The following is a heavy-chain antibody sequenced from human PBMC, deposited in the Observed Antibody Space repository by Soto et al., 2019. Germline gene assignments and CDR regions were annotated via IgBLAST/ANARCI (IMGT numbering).Heavy chain of an antibody. CDR1: GFTFSSYA. D-gene: IGHD1-1*01. CDR2: ISGSGGST. J-gene: IGHJ4*02. Sequence: EVQLLESGGGLVQPGGSLRLSCAASGFTFSSYAMSWVRQAPGKGLEWVSAISGSGGSTYYADSVKGRFTISRDNSKNTLYLQMNSLRAEDTAVYYCAKAPKPLYGTKQDYWGQGTLVTVSA. CDR3: AKAPKPLYGTKQDY. V-gene: IGHV3-23*01.